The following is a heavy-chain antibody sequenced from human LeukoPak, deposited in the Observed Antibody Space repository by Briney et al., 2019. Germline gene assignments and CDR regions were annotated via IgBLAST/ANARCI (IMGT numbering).Heavy chain of an antibody. J-gene: IGHJ4*02. CDR2: ISSSSSYI. CDR3: ARDGFWSGYYNFDY. CDR1: GFTFSSYS. V-gene: IGHV3-21*01. Sequence: GGSLRLSCAASGFTFSSYSMNWVRQAPGKGLEWVSSISSSSSYIYYADSVKGRFTISRDNAKNSLYLQMNSPRAEDTAVYYCARDGFWSGYYNFDYWGQGTLVTVSS. D-gene: IGHD3-3*01.